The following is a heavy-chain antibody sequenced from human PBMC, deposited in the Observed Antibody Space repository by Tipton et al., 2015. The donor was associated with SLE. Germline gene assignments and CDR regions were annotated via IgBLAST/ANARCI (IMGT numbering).Heavy chain of an antibody. D-gene: IGHD5-12*01. CDR2: IYHSGST. CDR1: GYSISSGYY. CDR3: ARDEATIGAFDI. J-gene: IGHJ3*02. Sequence: TLSHTCAVSGYSISSGYYWGWIRQPPGKGLEWIGSIYHSGSTYYNPSLKSRVTISVDTSKNQFSLKLSSVTAADTAVYCCARDEATIGAFDIWGQGTMVTVSS. V-gene: IGHV4-38-2*02.